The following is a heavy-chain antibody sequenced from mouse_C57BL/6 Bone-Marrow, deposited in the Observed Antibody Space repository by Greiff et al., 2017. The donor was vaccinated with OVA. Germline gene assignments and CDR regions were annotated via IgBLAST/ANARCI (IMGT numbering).Heavy chain of an antibody. V-gene: IGHV3-6*01. CDR3: AREGELRHFDY. CDR1: GYSITSGYY. J-gene: IGHJ2*01. Sequence: EVKLEESGPGLVKPSPSLSLTCSVTGYSITSGYYWNWIRQFPGNKLEWMGYISYDGSNNYNPSLKNRISITRDTSKNQFFLKLNSVTTEDTATYYCAREGELRHFDYWGQGTTLTVSS. CDR2: ISYDGSN.